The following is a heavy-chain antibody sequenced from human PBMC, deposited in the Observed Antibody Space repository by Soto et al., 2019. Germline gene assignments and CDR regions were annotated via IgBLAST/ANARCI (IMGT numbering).Heavy chain of an antibody. CDR3: AKDLHSGYNFLLLCYFDN. J-gene: IGHJ4*02. Sequence: GGSLRLSCAASGFTFSSYAMSWVRQAPGKGLEWVSAISGSGGNTYYADSVKGRFTISRDNSKNTLYLQMNSLRAEDTAVYYCAKDLHSGYNFLLLCYFDNWGQGTLVTVSS. CDR2: ISGSGGNT. D-gene: IGHD5-12*01. V-gene: IGHV3-23*01. CDR1: GFTFSSYA.